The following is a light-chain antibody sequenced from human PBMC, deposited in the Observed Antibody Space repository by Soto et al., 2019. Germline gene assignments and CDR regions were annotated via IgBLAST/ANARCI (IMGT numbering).Light chain of an antibody. CDR2: SNN. CDR1: SSNIGSNT. Sequence: QAVVTQPPSASGTPGQRVTISCSGSSSNIGSNTVNWYQQLPGTAPKLLIYSNNQRPSGVPDRFSGSKSGTSASLAISGHQSEDEADYYCAAWDDSLNAYVFGTGTKLTVL. V-gene: IGLV1-44*01. CDR3: AAWDDSLNAYV. J-gene: IGLJ1*01.